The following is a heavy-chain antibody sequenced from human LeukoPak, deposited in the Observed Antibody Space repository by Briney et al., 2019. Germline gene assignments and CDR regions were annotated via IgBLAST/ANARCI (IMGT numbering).Heavy chain of an antibody. Sequence: SQTLSLTCAISGDSVSSNSAGWNWIRQSPSRGLEWLGRTYYRSKWYNDDAVSVKSRITINPDTAKNQFSLKLSSVTAADTAVYYCAATYYDILTGYYGYYYYYYMDVWGKGTTVTISS. CDR1: GDSVSSNSAG. D-gene: IGHD3-9*01. CDR3: AATYYDILTGYYGYYYYYYMDV. CDR2: TYYRSKWYN. J-gene: IGHJ6*03. V-gene: IGHV6-1*01.